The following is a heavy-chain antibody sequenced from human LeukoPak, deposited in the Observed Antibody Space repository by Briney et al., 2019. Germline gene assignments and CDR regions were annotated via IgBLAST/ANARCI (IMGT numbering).Heavy chain of an antibody. CDR3: ARGNYADGMDV. CDR1: GGSFSGYY. J-gene: IGHJ6*02. V-gene: IGHV4-34*01. Sequence: SETLSLTCAVYGGSFSGYYWSWIRQPPGKGLEWIGEINHSGSTNYNPSLKSRVTISVDTSKNQFSLELSSVTAADTAVYYCARGNYADGMDVWGQGTTVTVSS. CDR2: INHSGST. D-gene: IGHD1-7*01.